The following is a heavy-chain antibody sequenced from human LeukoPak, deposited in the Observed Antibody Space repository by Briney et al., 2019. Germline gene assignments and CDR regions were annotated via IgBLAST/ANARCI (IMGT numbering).Heavy chain of an antibody. Sequence: SETLSLTCTVSGGSISSYYWSWIRQPPGKGLEWIGYIYYSGSTNYNPSLKSRVTISVDTSKNQFSLKLSSVTAADTAVYYCARPTRDDALDIWGQGTMVTVSS. CDR2: IYYSGST. CDR1: GGSISSYY. D-gene: IGHD3-10*01. V-gene: IGHV4-59*01. CDR3: ARPTRDDALDI. J-gene: IGHJ3*02.